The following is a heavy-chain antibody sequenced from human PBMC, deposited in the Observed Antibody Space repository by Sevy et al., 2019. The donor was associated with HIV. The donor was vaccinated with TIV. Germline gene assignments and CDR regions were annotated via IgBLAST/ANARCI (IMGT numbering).Heavy chain of an antibody. CDR2: IYYSRST. CDR3: AREDQASFDY. Sequence: SETLSLTCTVSGGSISSYYWSWIRQPPGKGLEWIGYIYYSRSTNYNPSLKSRVTISVDTSKNQFSLKLSSVTAADTAVYYCAREDQASFDYWGQGTLVTVSS. J-gene: IGHJ4*02. CDR1: GGSISSYY. V-gene: IGHV4-59*01.